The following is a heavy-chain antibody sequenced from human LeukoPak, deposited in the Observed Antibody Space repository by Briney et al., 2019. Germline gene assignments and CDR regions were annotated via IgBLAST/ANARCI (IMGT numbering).Heavy chain of an antibody. Sequence: GASVKVSCKASGGTFSSYAISWVRQAPGQGLEWMGGIIPIFGTANYAQKFQGRVTITTDESTSTAYMELSSLRSEDTAVYYCASQYYYDSSGYIPLAYWGQGTLATVSS. D-gene: IGHD3-22*01. CDR3: ASQYYYDSSGYIPLAY. V-gene: IGHV1-69*05. J-gene: IGHJ4*02. CDR2: IIPIFGTA. CDR1: GGTFSSYA.